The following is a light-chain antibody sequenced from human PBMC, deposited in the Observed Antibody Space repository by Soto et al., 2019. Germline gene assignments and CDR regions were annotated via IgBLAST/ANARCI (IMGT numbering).Light chain of an antibody. Sequence: DIQMTQSPSTLSAAVGDRVTITCRASQNVNDWLAWYQQKPGKAPKLLIYKASTLESGVPSRFSGSGFGTEFTLTISSLQPDDFATYYCQQYNTDSFTFGPGAKVDIK. CDR1: QNVNDW. J-gene: IGKJ3*01. V-gene: IGKV1-5*03. CDR2: KAS. CDR3: QQYNTDSFT.